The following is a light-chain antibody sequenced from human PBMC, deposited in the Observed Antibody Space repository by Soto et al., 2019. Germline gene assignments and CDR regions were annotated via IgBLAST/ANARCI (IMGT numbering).Light chain of an antibody. J-gene: IGKJ1*01. CDR3: QQYNNWPWT. Sequence: EIMISQSPATLSVSPGGRATLSCLASQSTSDTLAWYQQKPGQAPRLLIHGASTRATGFPDRFSGSGSGTDFTLTISSLQSEDFAVYYCQQYNNWPWTFGQGTKV. V-gene: IGKV3-15*01. CDR1: QSTSDT. CDR2: GAS.